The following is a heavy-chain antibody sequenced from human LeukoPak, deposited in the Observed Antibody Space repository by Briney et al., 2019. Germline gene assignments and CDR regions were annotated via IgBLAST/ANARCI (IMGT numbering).Heavy chain of an antibody. D-gene: IGHD4-11*01. CDR2: IYHSGNT. V-gene: IGHV4-4*02. CDR1: GDSISSTNW. J-gene: IGHJ3*01. CDR3: ARGLGGSEFDL. Sequence: SETLSLACAVSGDSISSTNWWNWVRQPPGKGLEWIGEIYHSGNTGFNPSLKSRVTMSIDTSKNQYSLKLTSVTAADTAIYYCARGLGGSEFDLWGQGTMVIVSS.